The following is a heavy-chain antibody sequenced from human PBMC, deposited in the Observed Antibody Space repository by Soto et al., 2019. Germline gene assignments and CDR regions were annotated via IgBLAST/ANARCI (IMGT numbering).Heavy chain of an antibody. V-gene: IGHV1-69*06. J-gene: IGHJ6*02. CDR1: GGTFSSYA. D-gene: IGHD6-6*01. CDR2: IIPIFGTA. Sequence: SVKVSCKASGGTFSSYAISWVRQAPGRGLEWMGGIIPIFGTANYAQKFQGRVTITADKSTSTAYMELSSLRSEDTAVYYCARGYQYSSSDYYYGMDVWGQGTTVTVSS. CDR3: ARGYQYSSSDYYYGMDV.